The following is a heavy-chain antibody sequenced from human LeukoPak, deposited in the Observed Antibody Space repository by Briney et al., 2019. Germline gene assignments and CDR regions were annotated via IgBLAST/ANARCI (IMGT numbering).Heavy chain of an antibody. CDR1: GYTFTGYY. J-gene: IGHJ5*02. Sequence: ASVKVSCKASGYTFTGYYMHWVRQAPGQGLEWMGWINPNSGGTNYAQKFQGRVTMTRDTSIRTAYMELSRLRSDDTAVYYCARAFMITFGGGGSYNWFDPWGQGTLVTVSS. CDR2: INPNSGGT. CDR3: ARAFMITFGGGGSYNWFDP. D-gene: IGHD3-16*01. V-gene: IGHV1-2*02.